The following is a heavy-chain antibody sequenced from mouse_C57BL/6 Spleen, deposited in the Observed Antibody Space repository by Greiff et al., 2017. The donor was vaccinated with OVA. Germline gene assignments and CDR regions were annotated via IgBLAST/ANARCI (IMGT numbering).Heavy chain of an antibody. J-gene: IGHJ3*01. CDR1: GYTFTSYW. D-gene: IGHD4-1*01. CDR3: ATDDWDQAWFAY. V-gene: IGHV1-72*01. CDR2: IDPKSGGT. Sequence: QVQLQQPGAELVKPGASVKLSCKASGYTFTSYWMHWVKQRPGRGLEWIGRIDPKSGGTKYNEKFKSKATLTVDKPSSTAYMQLSSLTSEDSAVYYCATDDWDQAWFAYWGQGTLVTVSA.